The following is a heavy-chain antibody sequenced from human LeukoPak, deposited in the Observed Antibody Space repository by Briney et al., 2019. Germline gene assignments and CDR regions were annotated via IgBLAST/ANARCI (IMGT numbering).Heavy chain of an antibody. D-gene: IGHD2-21*02. CDR2: ISSSSSTI. Sequence: GSLRLSCAASGFTFSSYEMNWVRQAPGKGLEWVSYISSSSSTIYYADSVKGRFTISRDNAKNSLYLQMNSLRAEDTAVYYCARIDFGGAYCGGDCYDHDAFDIWGQGTMVTVSS. CDR1: GFTFSSYE. V-gene: IGHV3-48*01. CDR3: ARIDFGGAYCGGDCYDHDAFDI. J-gene: IGHJ3*02.